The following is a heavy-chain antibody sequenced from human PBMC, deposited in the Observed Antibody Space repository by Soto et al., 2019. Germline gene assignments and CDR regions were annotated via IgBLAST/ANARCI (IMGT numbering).Heavy chain of an antibody. CDR3: ARDFVVGGPTINYYYGMDV. V-gene: IGHV3-66*01. CDR1: GFTVSSNY. Sequence: VGSLRLSCAASGFTVSSNYMSWVRQAPGKGLEWISIIYSAGNTYYADSVKGRFTISRDNSKNTLYLQMNSLGAEDTAVYYCARDFVVGGPTINYYYGMDVWGQGTTVTVS. CDR2: IYSAGNT. D-gene: IGHD1-26*01. J-gene: IGHJ6*02.